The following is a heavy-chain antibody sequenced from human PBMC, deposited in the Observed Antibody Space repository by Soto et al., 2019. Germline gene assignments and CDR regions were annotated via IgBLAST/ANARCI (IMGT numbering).Heavy chain of an antibody. V-gene: IGHV3-30-3*01. CDR3: AKQSRVYPYGMDV. CDR2: VSYDGSNK. J-gene: IGHJ6*02. Sequence: GGSLRLSCAASGFTFSSYAMHWVRQAPGKGLEWVAGVSYDGSNKYYADSVKGRFTISRDNSKNTLFLQMNSLRAEDTALYYCAKQSRVYPYGMDVWGQGTTVTVSS. CDR1: GFTFSSYA. D-gene: IGHD2-8*01.